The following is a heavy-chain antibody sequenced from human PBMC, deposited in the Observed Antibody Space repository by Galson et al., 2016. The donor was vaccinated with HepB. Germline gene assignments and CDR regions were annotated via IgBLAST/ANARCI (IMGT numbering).Heavy chain of an antibody. J-gene: IGHJ3*02. CDR1: GFTVSVNY. CDR2: FYADENT. V-gene: IGHV3-53*01. Sequence: SLRLSCAASGFTVSVNYMSWVRQAPGKGLEWVSVFYADENTYYADSVKGRFTISRDNSQTTLYLQMNSLRAEDTAMYYCARDGGNRGSYLVGDAFDIWGQGTMVTVSS. D-gene: IGHD1-26*01. CDR3: ARDGGNRGSYLVGDAFDI.